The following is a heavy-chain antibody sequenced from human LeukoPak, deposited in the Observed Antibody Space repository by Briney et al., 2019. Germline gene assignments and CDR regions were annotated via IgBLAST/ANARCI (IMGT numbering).Heavy chain of an antibody. J-gene: IGHJ4*02. D-gene: IGHD2-2*02. V-gene: IGHV1-69*05. CDR1: GGTFSSYA. CDR2: IIPIFGTA. CDR3: ARGGGVQGYCSSTSCYRAANHFDY. Sequence: SVKVSCKASGGTFSSYAISWVRQAPGQGLEWMGGIIPIFGTANYAQKFQGRVTITTDESTGTAYMELSSLRSEDTAVYYCARGGGVQGYCSSTSCYRAANHFDYWGQGTLVTVSS.